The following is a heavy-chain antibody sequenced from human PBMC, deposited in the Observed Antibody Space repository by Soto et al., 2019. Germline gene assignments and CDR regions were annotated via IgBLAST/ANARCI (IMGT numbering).Heavy chain of an antibody. CDR3: ARGRGEFDV. V-gene: IGHV4-34*01. J-gene: IGHJ5*02. CDR2: INHSGNP. Sequence: TSETLSLTSAVYGASLSDNYCNWLRQPPGRGLEWIGEINHSGNPNYNPSLRSRVTISIDTSKNPLSLNLRSVSAADTAVSFCARGRGEFDVWGQGPPVTVSS. CDR1: GASLSDNY. D-gene: IGHD2-21*01.